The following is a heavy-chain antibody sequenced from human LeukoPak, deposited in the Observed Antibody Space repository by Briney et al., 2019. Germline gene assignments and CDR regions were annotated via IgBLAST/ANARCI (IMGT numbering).Heavy chain of an antibody. J-gene: IGHJ4*02. D-gene: IGHD3-10*01. CDR1: SGSVSSGSYY. CDR3: ARAYLGSGSYYFNNKYYFDY. V-gene: IGHV4-61*01. CDR2: ISYRGST. Sequence: TSETLSLTCTVSSGSVSSGSYYWSWIRQPPGKGLEWIGYISYRGSTNYNPSLKSRVTISVDTSTNQFSLKLSSVTAADTAVYYCARAYLGSGSYYFNNKYYFDYWGQGTLVTVSS.